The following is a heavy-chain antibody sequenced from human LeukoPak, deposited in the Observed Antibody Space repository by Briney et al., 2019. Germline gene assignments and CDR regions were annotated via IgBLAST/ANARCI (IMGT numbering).Heavy chain of an antibody. CDR3: ARSSGYPQTFDY. CDR2: IYSGGST. D-gene: IGHD3-22*01. CDR1: GFTVSSNY. J-gene: IGHJ4*02. Sequence: GGSLRLSCAASGFTVSSNYMSWVRQAPGKGLEWVSVIYSGGSTYYADSVKGRFTISRDNSKNTLYLQMNSLRAEDTAVYYCARSSGYPQTFDYWGQGTLVTVSS. V-gene: IGHV3-53*01.